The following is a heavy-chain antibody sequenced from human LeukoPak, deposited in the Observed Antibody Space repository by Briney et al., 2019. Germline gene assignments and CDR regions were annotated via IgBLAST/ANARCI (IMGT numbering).Heavy chain of an antibody. CDR1: GFTFSSYS. CDR2: ISSSSSYI. J-gene: IGHJ6*03. Sequence: GGSLRLSCAASGFTFSSYSMNWVRQAPGKGLEWVSSISSSSSYIYYADSVKGRFTISRDNSKNTLYLQMNSLRAEDTAVYYCARSSSNGDYYYYMDVWGKGTTVTISS. CDR3: ARSSSNGDYYYYMDV. D-gene: IGHD4-17*01. V-gene: IGHV3-21*04.